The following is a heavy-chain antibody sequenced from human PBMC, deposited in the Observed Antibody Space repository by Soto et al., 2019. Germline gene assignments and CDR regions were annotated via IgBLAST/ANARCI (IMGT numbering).Heavy chain of an antibody. V-gene: IGHV3-11*01. D-gene: IGHD1-26*01. CDR1: GFTFSDYY. CDR2: ISSSGSTI. Sequence: GGSLRLSCAASGFTFSDYYMSWIRQAPGKGLEWVSYISSSGSTIYYADSVKGRFSITRGNAKNTMYLQMNSLRAEDAAVYYCARRSESCCCCCGMDVWGQGTTVTVSS. CDR3: ARRSESCCCCCGMDV. J-gene: IGHJ6*02.